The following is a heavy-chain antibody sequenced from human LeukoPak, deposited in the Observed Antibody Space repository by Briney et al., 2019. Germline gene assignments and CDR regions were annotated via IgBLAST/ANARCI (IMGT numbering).Heavy chain of an antibody. Sequence: SVKVSCKASGFTFTSSAMQWVRQARGQRLEWIGWIVVGSGNTNYAQKFQERVTITRDMSTSTAYMELSSLRSEDTAVYYCAAEYNWNYYYGMDDWGQGTTVTVSS. CDR2: IVVGSGNT. J-gene: IGHJ6*02. D-gene: IGHD1-20*01. CDR1: GFTFTSSA. V-gene: IGHV1-58*02. CDR3: AAEYNWNYYYGMDD.